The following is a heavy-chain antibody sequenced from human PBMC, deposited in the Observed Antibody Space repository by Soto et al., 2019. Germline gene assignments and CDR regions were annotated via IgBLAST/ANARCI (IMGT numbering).Heavy chain of an antibody. Sequence: KTSETLSLTCAVSGGSIRSGGYSWSWIRQPPGKGLEWIGYIYHSGTTYYNPSLMSRVTVSVDRSKTQSSLKLRSVTAADTAVYYSASGSDYSTTLDSWGQGTLVT. D-gene: IGHD3-16*01. CDR2: IYHSGTT. V-gene: IGHV4-30-2*01. CDR1: GGSIRSGGYS. J-gene: IGHJ4*02. CDR3: ASGSDYSTTLDS.